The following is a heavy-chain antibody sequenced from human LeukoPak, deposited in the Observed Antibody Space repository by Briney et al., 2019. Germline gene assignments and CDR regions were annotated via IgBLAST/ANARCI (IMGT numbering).Heavy chain of an antibody. CDR3: SMVRGVKDDY. CDR1: GGTFSSYA. V-gene: IGHV1-69*06. Sequence: GASVKVSCKASGGTFSSYAISWVRHAPGQGLEWMGGIIPIFGTANYAQKFQGRVTITADKSTSTAYMELSSLRSEDTAVYYCSMVRGVKDDYWGQGTLVTVSS. D-gene: IGHD3-10*01. CDR2: IIPIFGTA. J-gene: IGHJ4*02.